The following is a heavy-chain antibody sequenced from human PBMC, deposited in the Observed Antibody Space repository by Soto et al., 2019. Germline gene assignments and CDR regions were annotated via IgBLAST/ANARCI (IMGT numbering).Heavy chain of an antibody. Sequence: EVQLVESGGGLVQPGGSLRLSCAASGFTVSSNYMSWVRQAPGKGLGWVSVIYSGGSTYYADSVKGRFTISRDNSKNTLYLQMNSLRAEDTAVYYCARDPGRSYGPDWGQGTLVTVSS. CDR1: GFTVSSNY. CDR3: ARDPGRSYGPD. V-gene: IGHV3-66*01. J-gene: IGHJ4*02. CDR2: IYSGGST. D-gene: IGHD1-26*01.